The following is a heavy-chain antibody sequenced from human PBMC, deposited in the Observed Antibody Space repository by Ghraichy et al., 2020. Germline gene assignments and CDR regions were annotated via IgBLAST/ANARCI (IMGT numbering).Heavy chain of an antibody. CDR2: ISAHHGTDK. V-gene: IGHV3-30-3*01. CDR3: AGELAGGCPDY. D-gene: IGHD3-3*02. CDR1: GFTFTSYY. J-gene: IGHJ4*02. Sequence: GGSLRLSCAASGFTFTSYYMHWVRQAPGKGLEWVTLISAHHGTDKFYADSVRGRFTISRDNSKNTLYLEMNRLRAEDTAVYYCAGELAGGCPDYWGQGTLVTVFS.